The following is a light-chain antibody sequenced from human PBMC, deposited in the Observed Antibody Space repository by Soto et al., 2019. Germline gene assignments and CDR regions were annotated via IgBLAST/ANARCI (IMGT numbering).Light chain of an antibody. V-gene: IGKV1-27*01. CDR3: QRYHSALLT. CDR2: AAS. CDR1: QDIRNY. J-gene: IGKJ3*01. Sequence: DIQMTQSPPSLSASVGDRVTMTCRASQDIRNYVAWYQQKPGEVPKLLIYAASTLQSGVPARFSGGGFGTDFTLPISSLRPEDVAPYFCQRYHSALLTFGPGTKVDLK.